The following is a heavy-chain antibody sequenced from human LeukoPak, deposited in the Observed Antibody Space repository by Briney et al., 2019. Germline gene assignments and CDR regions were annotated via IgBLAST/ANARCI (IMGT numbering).Heavy chain of an antibody. D-gene: IGHD1-26*01. V-gene: IGHV3-30*04. J-gene: IGHJ5*02. CDR3: ARDQSGKWELLSGWWFDP. CDR1: GFTFSSYA. CDR2: ISYDGSNK. Sequence: GGSLRLSCAASGFTFSSYAMHWVRQAPGKGLEWVAVISYDGSNKYYADSVKGRFTISRDNSKNTLYLQMNSLRAEDTAVYYCARDQSGKWELLSGWWFDPWGQGTLVTVSS.